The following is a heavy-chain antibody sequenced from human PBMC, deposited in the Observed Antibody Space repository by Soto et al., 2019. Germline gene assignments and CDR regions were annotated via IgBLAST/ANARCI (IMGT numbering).Heavy chain of an antibody. CDR3: ARDRAYYYDSSGYYYDY. J-gene: IGHJ4*02. CDR2: ISAYNGNT. V-gene: IGHV1-18*01. CDR1: GYTFTSYG. D-gene: IGHD3-22*01. Sequence: ASVKVSCKASGYTFTSYGISWVRQAPGQGLEWMGWISAYNGNTNYAQKLQGRVTMTTDTSTSTAYMELRSLRSDDTAVYYCARDRAYYYDSSGYYYDYWGQGTLVTVS.